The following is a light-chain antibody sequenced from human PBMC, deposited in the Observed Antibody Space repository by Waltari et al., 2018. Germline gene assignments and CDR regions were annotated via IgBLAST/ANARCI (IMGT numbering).Light chain of an antibody. V-gene: IGLV2-14*01. CDR2: DVS. CDR1: TSDVGGYNY. J-gene: IGLJ2*01. Sequence: QSALTQPASVSGSPGQSITISCPGTTSDVGGYNYVSWYQQHPGKAPKLMIYDVSKRPSGVSNRFSGSKSGNTASLTISGLQAEDEADYYCSSYTSSSVVFGGGTKLTVL. CDR3: SSYTSSSVV.